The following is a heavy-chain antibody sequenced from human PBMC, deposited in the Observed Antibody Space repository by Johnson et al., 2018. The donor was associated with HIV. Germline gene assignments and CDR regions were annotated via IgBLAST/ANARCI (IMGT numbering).Heavy chain of an antibody. Sequence: QEQLVESGGGVVQPGRSLRLSCAASGFTFSSYAIHWVRQAPGKGLEWVALVSFDGINKYYADSVKGRFTISRDNSKNTLYLQMNSLRAEDTAVCYCTKGRGPPTSFDAFDIWGQGTMVTVSS. D-gene: IGHD2/OR15-2a*01. V-gene: IGHV3-30*04. J-gene: IGHJ3*02. CDR2: VSFDGINK. CDR1: GFTFSSYA. CDR3: TKGRGPPTSFDAFDI.